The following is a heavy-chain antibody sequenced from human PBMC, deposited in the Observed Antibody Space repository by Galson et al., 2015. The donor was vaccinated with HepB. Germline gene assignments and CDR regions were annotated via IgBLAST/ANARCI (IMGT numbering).Heavy chain of an antibody. J-gene: IGHJ6*03. CDR3: AREHTIFGVVMPNTPSYYYMDV. D-gene: IGHD3-3*01. CDR1: GYTFTSYG. CDR2: ISAYNGNT. Sequence: SVKVSCKASGYTFTSYGISWVRQAPGQGLEWMGWISAYNGNTNYAQKLQGRVTMTTDTSTSTAYMELRSLRSDDTAVYYCAREHTIFGVVMPNTPSYYYMDVWGKGTTVTVSS. V-gene: IGHV1-18*01.